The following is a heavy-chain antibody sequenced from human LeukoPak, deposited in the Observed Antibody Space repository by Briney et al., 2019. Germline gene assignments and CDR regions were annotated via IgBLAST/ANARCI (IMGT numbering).Heavy chain of an antibody. CDR2: IYPGDSDT. D-gene: IGHD3-22*01. V-gene: IGHV5-51*01. Sequence: GESLKISCKGSGYSFTTYWIGWVRQMPGKGLEWMGIIYPGDSDTRYSPSFQGQVTISADKSISTAYLQWSSLKASDTAMYYCARAYYYDSSGYLYYFDYWGQGTLVTVSS. J-gene: IGHJ4*02. CDR3: ARAYYYDSSGYLYYFDY. CDR1: GYSFTTYW.